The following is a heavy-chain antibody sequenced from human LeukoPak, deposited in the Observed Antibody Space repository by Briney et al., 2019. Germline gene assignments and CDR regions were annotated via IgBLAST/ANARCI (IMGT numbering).Heavy chain of an antibody. CDR1: GFTFSSYG. V-gene: IGHV3-23*01. J-gene: IGHJ5*02. Sequence: GGSLRLSCAASGFTFSSYGMSWVRQAPGKGLEWVSAIGGSGGNTYYVDSVKGRFTISRDNSKNTLYLQMNSLRAEDTAVYYCAKDQTGYCSTTTCFLSWFDPWGQGTLVAVSS. CDR2: IGGSGGNT. D-gene: IGHD2-2*01. CDR3: AKDQTGYCSTTTCFLSWFDP.